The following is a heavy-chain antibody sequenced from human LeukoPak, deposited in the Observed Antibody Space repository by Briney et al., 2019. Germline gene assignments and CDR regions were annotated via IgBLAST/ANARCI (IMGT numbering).Heavy chain of an antibody. J-gene: IGHJ3*02. CDR2: ISYDGSDK. CDR1: GFTFSSYG. CDR3: AKCYYGSGSYWDAFDI. Sequence: GGSLRLSCAASGFTFSSYGLHWVRQAPGKGLEWVAVISYDGSDKFYADSVKGRFAVYRDNSKNTLYLQMNSLRAEDTAVYYCAKCYYGSGSYWDAFDIWGQGTMVTVSS. D-gene: IGHD3-10*01. V-gene: IGHV3-30*18.